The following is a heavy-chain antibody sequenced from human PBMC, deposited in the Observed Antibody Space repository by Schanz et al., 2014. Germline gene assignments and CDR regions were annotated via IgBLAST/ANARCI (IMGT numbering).Heavy chain of an antibody. V-gene: IGHV3-66*01. CDR2: IYIGGNT. CDR3: AKGPYYYYYMDV. CDR1: GFSVGNKY. Sequence: EVQLVESGGGLVQPGGSLRLSCAASGFSVGNKYMNWVRQAPGKGLEWVSFIYIGGNTYYADSVKGRFTISRDNSKNTVYIQMNSLRAEDTAVYYCAKGPYYYYYMDVWGNGTTVTVSS. J-gene: IGHJ6*03.